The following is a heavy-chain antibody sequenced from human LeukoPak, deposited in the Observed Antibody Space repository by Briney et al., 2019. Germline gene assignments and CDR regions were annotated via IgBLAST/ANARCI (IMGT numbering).Heavy chain of an antibody. CDR1: GFTFSSYW. CDR3: ATRQPIDY. V-gene: IGHV3-7*03. CDR2: INHNGNVN. J-gene: IGHJ4*02. Sequence: GGSLRLPCAASGFTFSSYWMNWARQAPGKGLEWVASINHNGNVNYYVDSVKGRFTISRDNSKNTLYLQMNSLRAEDTAVYYCATRQPIDYWGQGTLVTVSS.